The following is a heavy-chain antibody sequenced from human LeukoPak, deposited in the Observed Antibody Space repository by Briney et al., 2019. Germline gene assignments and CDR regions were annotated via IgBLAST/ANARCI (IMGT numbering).Heavy chain of an antibody. CDR2: ISFDGGNK. J-gene: IGHJ4*02. Sequence: GKSLRLSCAASGFTFSDYAMHWVRQAPGKGLEWVAVISFDGGNKYYADSVKGRFTISRDDSKNTLYLQMNSLRAEDTAVYYCAKDLRFLEWFSPHWGQGTLVTVSS. CDR1: GFTFSDYA. V-gene: IGHV3-30*04. CDR3: AKDLRFLEWFSPH. D-gene: IGHD3-3*01.